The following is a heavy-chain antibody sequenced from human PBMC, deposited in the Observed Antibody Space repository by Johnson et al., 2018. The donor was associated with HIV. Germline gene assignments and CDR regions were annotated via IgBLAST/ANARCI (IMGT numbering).Heavy chain of an antibody. J-gene: IGHJ3*02. CDR3: ARERRSSSWYDASDS. Sequence: VQLVESGGGLVQPGGSLRLSCAVSGFTFSTYAMHWVRQAPGKGLEYVSGISSSGGSTFYANSVKGRFTISRDNSRNRLYLQMGSLRDEDMAVYYCARERRSSSWYDASDSWGQGTMVTVSS. CDR2: ISSSGGST. D-gene: IGHD6-13*01. V-gene: IGHV3-64*01. CDR1: GFTFSTYA.